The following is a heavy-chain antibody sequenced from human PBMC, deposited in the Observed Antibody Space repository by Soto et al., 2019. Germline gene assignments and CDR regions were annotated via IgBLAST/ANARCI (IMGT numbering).Heavy chain of an antibody. V-gene: IGHV4-30-2*01. Sequence: SETLSLTCAVSGGSISSGGYSWSWIRQPPGKGLEWIGYIYHSGSTYYNPSLKSRVTISVDRSKNQFSLKLSSVTAADTAVYYCAREVTVTSNWFDPWGQGTLVTVSS. D-gene: IGHD4-17*01. CDR3: AREVTVTSNWFDP. CDR2: IYHSGST. CDR1: GGSISSGGYS. J-gene: IGHJ5*02.